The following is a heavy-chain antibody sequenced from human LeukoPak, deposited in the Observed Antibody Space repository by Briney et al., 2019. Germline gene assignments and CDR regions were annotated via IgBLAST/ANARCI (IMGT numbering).Heavy chain of an antibody. CDR2: IYYSGST. D-gene: IGHD6-6*01. V-gene: IGHV4-30-2*03. Sequence: PSQTLSLTCTVSGGSISSGGYYWSWIRQPPGKGLEWIGSIYYSGSTYYNPSLKSRVTISVDTSKNQFSLKLSSVTAADTAVYYCARHPSSIAALYYFDYWGQGTLVTVSS. J-gene: IGHJ4*02. CDR1: GGSISSGGYY. CDR3: ARHPSSIAALYYFDY.